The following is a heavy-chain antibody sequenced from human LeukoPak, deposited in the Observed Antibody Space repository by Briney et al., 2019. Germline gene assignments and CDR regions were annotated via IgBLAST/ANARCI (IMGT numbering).Heavy chain of an antibody. D-gene: IGHD3-3*01. Sequence: GGSLRLSCAASGFTVSSNYMSWVRQAPGKGLEWVSVIYYGGSTYYADSVKGRFTISRDNSKNTLYLQMNSLRAEDTAVYYCARDGVVDFWISYGTYNYYYYMDVWGKGTTVTVSS. V-gene: IGHV3-66*01. CDR2: IYYGGST. CDR3: ARDGVVDFWISYGTYNYYYYMDV. CDR1: GFTVSSNY. J-gene: IGHJ6*03.